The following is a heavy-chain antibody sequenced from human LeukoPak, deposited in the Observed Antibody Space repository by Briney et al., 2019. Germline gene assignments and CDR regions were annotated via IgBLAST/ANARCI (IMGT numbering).Heavy chain of an antibody. CDR1: GFTFSDYY. Sequence: GGSLRLSCAASGFTFSDYYMSWIRRAPGKGLEWVSYISSSGSTIYYADSVKGRFTISRDNAKNSLYLQMNSLRAEDTAVYYCARWFGEWVPYYFDYWGQGTLVTVSS. D-gene: IGHD3-10*01. J-gene: IGHJ4*02. V-gene: IGHV3-11*01. CDR3: ARWFGEWVPYYFDY. CDR2: ISSSGSTI.